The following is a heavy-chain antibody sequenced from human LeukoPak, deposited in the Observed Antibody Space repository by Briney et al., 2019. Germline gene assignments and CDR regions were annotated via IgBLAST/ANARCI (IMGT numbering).Heavy chain of an antibody. J-gene: IGHJ3*02. D-gene: IGHD2-15*01. CDR3: AKEIDTLGTNAFDI. V-gene: IGHV3-43*02. CDR1: GFSFDDYP. Sequence: GGSLRLSCAASGFSFDDYPMHWVRQAPGKGLEWVSLINGDGGKTFYADSVRGRFTISRDNSKNSLYLQMNSLRTEDTALYYCAKEIDTLGTNAFDIWGQGTIVTVSS. CDR2: INGDGGKT.